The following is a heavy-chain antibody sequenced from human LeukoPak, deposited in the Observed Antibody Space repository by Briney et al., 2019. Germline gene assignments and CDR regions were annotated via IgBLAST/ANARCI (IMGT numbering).Heavy chain of an antibody. J-gene: IGHJ4*02. D-gene: IGHD3-22*01. Sequence: PGGSLRLSCAASGSYWMHWVRQAPGKGLVWVSHINSDGSWTSYVDSVKGRFTISKDNAKNTVYLQMNNLRAEDTAVYYCVSSYETYWGRGTLVTVSS. CDR1: GSYW. CDR3: VSSYETY. CDR2: INSDGSWT. V-gene: IGHV3-74*01.